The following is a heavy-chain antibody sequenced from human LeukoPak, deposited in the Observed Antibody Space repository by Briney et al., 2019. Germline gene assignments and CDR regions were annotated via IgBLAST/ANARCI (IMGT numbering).Heavy chain of an antibody. CDR3: ARDPTPSDGDYPPDHFDY. CDR1: GYIYTNYG. D-gene: IGHD4-17*01. Sequence: GASVKVSCKASGYIYTNYGINWVRQAPGQGLEWMGWINKDNGNTNYAPKLHGRVTMTTDTPTSTAYMELRSLRFDDTAIYYCARDPTPSDGDYPPDHFDYWGQGTLVNVCS. CDR2: INKDNGNT. J-gene: IGHJ4*02. V-gene: IGHV1-18*01.